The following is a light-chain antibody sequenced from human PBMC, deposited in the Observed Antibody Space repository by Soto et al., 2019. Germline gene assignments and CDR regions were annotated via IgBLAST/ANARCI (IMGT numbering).Light chain of an antibody. J-gene: IGKJ4*01. Sequence: DVQMTQSPSSLSASVGDRATITCRASQDINSYLAWYQQKPGNAPKSLIYAASSLQTGVPSRFSGSESGTDFTLTISNLQPEDSATYYCQQYNIHPLTFGGGTKVEIK. CDR3: QQYNIHPLT. V-gene: IGKV1D-16*01. CDR1: QDINSY. CDR2: AAS.